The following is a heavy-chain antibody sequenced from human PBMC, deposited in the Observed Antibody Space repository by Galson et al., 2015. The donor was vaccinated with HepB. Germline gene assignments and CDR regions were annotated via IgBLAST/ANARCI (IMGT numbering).Heavy chain of an antibody. Sequence: SLRLSCAASGFTFSSYAMHWVRQAPGKGLEWVAVISYDGSNKYYADSVKGRFTISRDDSKNTLYLQMNSLRAEDTAVYYCARDRRSSSGAFDIWGQGTMVTVSS. CDR3: ARDRRSSSGAFDI. D-gene: IGHD3-22*01. CDR1: GFTFSSYA. V-gene: IGHV3-30*04. J-gene: IGHJ3*02. CDR2: ISYDGSNK.